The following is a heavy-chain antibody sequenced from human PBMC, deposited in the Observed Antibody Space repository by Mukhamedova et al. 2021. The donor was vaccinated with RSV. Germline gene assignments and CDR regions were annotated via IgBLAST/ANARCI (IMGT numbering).Heavy chain of an antibody. V-gene: IGHV4-59*13. D-gene: IGHD5-18*01. CDR2: IYYSGST. J-gene: IGHJ6*02. Sequence: GKGLEWIGYIYYSGSTNYNPSLKSRVTISVDTSKNQFSLKLSSVTAADTAVYYCAGRYSYGGSMDVWGQGTTVTVSS. CDR3: AGRYSYGGSMDV.